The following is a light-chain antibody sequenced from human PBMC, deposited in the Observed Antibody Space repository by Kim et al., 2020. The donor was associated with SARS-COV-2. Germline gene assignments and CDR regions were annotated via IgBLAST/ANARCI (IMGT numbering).Light chain of an antibody. Sequence: GDRVTITCRACQGVSSRVAWYQQKPGKAPKLLIYAANNLQSGVPSRFSGSGYGTDFTLTISSLQPEDFATYYCQQANNFPYTFGQGTKLEI. CDR2: AAN. CDR1: QGVSSR. V-gene: IGKV1-12*01. J-gene: IGKJ2*01. CDR3: QQANNFPYT.